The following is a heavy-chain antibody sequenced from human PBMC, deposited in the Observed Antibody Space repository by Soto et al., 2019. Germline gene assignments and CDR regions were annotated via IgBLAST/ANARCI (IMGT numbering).Heavy chain of an antibody. D-gene: IGHD2-2*01. CDR1: GFTFSTYW. CDR3: AKSLSAIPGDY. Sequence: GGSLRLSCAASGFTFSTYWMSWVRQGPGTGPEWVANIKQDGSERYYADSVKGRFTISRDNAKSSLYLQMTSLRAEDTAVYHCAKSLSAIPGDYWGQGTLVTVSS. V-gene: IGHV3-7*05. J-gene: IGHJ4*02. CDR2: IKQDGSER.